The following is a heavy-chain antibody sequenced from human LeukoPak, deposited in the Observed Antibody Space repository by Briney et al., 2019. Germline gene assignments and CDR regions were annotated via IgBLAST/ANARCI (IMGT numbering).Heavy chain of an antibody. Sequence: ASVKVSCKASGYTFTDSYIHWVRQAPGQGLEWMGWIFPKSGATNYAQKIQVRVTMTRDTSISTAYMELSRLRYDDTAVYYCASSQVGATLRDWGQGALVTVSS. CDR1: GYTFTDSY. V-gene: IGHV1-2*02. CDR3: ASSQVGATLRD. J-gene: IGHJ4*02. CDR2: IFPKSGAT. D-gene: IGHD1-26*01.